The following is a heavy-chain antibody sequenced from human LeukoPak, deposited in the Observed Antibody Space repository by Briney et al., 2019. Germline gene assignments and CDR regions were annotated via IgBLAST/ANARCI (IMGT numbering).Heavy chain of an antibody. Sequence: PSDPLSHPHAVYGGSFSNYLWSWIRQPPGKGPEWIGEILDSVRTIHQPSLLSRVPHSGEHLHKRFPLSLTSVTATDTAVYYCARRWNYGRNYYIDVWGKGATV. CDR3: ARRWNYGRNYYIDV. D-gene: IGHD1-7*01. V-gene: IGHV4-34*12. J-gene: IGHJ6*03. CDR1: GGSFSNYL. CDR2: ILDSVRT.